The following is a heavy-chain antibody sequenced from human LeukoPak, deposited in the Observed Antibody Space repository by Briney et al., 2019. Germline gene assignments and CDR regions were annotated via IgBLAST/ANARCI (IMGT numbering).Heavy chain of an antibody. D-gene: IGHD3-22*01. Sequence: GGSPRLFCAAAGFTFRNHAMNWVRQAQGKGLEWVSVISGSGETTYYADSVKGRFTISRDNSQNTLYLQMNSLRAEDTAVYYCATGNYYDSRGYYTFGHWGQGTLVTVSS. CDR2: ISGSGETT. CDR3: ATGNYYDSRGYYTFGH. CDR1: GFTFRNHA. J-gene: IGHJ1*01. V-gene: IGHV3-23*01.